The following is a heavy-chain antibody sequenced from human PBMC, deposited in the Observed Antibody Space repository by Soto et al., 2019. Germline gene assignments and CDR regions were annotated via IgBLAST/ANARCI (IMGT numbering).Heavy chain of an antibody. V-gene: IGHV4-39*01. CDR3: ARHTGYSSGYFDY. Sequence: SETLSLTCTVSGGSISSSSYYWGWIRQPPGKGLEWIGCIYYSGSTYYNPSLKSRVTISVDTSKNQFSLKLSSVTAADTAVYYCARHTGYSSGYFDYWGQGTLVTVSS. CDR2: IYYSGST. D-gene: IGHD6-19*01. J-gene: IGHJ4*02. CDR1: GGSISSSSYY.